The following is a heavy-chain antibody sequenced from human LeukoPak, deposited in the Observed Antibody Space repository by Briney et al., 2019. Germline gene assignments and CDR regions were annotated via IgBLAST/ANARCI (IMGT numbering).Heavy chain of an antibody. CDR3: ARGGGSSWRFDY. J-gene: IGHJ4*02. CDR2: IYHSGST. D-gene: IGHD1-26*01. Sequence: SETLSLTCGVSGYSISSGYYWGWIRQPPGKGLEWIGSIYHSGSTYYNPSLKSRVTISVDTSKNQFSLKLSSVTAADTAVYYCARGGGSSWRFDYWGQGTLVTVSS. V-gene: IGHV4-38-2*01. CDR1: GYSISSGYY.